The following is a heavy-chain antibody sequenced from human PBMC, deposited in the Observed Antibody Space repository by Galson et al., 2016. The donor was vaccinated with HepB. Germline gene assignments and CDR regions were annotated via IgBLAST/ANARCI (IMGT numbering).Heavy chain of an antibody. V-gene: IGHV3-48*03. J-gene: IGHJ4*02. Sequence: SLRLSCAGFGFNFSDYEMNWVRQVPGKGLEWVSYISDSSSNRYYRDSVQGRFTISRENAKNSVFLQMNSLRVEDTAIYYCAREHRSFDVWDQGVLVTVSS. CDR3: AREHRSFDV. CDR2: ISDSSSNR. CDR1: GFNFSDYE.